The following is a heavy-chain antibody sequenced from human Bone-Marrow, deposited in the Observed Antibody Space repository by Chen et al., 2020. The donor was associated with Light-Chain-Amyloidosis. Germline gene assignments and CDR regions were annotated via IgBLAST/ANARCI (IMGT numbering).Heavy chain of an antibody. CDR2: VYQSGST. CDR1: GGSITSGSFS. Sequence: QLQLQESGSGLVTSSQTLSLTCAVSGGSITSGSFSWNWIRQPLGKGLEWIGYVYQSGSTYYNPSLNRRVTISVALSENHFSLTLRSLTAADSAVYYCARGNWNDLAFDVWGQGTLVTVSS. D-gene: IGHD1-1*01. J-gene: IGHJ3*01. CDR3: ARGNWNDLAFDV. V-gene: IGHV4-30-2*01.